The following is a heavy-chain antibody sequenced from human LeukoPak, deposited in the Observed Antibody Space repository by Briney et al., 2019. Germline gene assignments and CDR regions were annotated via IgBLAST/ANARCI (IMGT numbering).Heavy chain of an antibody. Sequence: PGGSLRLSCAASGFTFSSYWMHWVRQTPGKGLVWVSRIKSDGSTNYADSVKGRFTISRDNAKNTLSLQMISLRAEDTGVYYCARAPSEIGGYYPEYFRHWGQGTLVTVSS. CDR2: IKSDGST. J-gene: IGHJ1*01. V-gene: IGHV3-74*01. D-gene: IGHD3-22*01. CDR1: GFTFSSYW. CDR3: ARAPSEIGGYYPEYFRH.